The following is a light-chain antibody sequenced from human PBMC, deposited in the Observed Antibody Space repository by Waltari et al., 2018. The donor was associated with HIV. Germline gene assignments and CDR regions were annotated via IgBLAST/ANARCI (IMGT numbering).Light chain of an antibody. J-gene: IGLJ3*02. CDR2: GNG. CDR3: QSYDSSLSVWV. V-gene: IGLV1-40*01. CDR1: SSTIGAGYD. Sequence: QSVLTQPPSVSGAPGQRVTISCTGSSSTIGAGYDVHWYQQLPGTAPKLLIYGNGNRPSGCPDRFSGSKSGTSASLAITGLLAEDEADYYCQSYDSSLSVWVFGGGTKLTVL.